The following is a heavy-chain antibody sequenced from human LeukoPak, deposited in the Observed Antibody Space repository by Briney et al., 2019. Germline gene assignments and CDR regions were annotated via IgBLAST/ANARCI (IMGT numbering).Heavy chain of an antibody. CDR2: IGSSSSYI. V-gene: IGHV3-21*01. CDR1: GFTFSSYS. D-gene: IGHD4-17*01. CDR3: ARGSPSYGDYLIDY. Sequence: PGGSLRLSCAASGFTFSSYSMNWVRQAPGKGLEWVSSIGSSSSYIYYADSVKGRFTISRDNAKNSLYLQMNSLRAEDTAVYYCARGSPSYGDYLIDYWGQGTLVTVSS. J-gene: IGHJ4*02.